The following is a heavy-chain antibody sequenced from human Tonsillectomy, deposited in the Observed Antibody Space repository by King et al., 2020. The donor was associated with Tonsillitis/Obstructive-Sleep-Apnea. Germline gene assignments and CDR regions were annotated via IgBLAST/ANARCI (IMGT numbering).Heavy chain of an antibody. CDR1: GFTFSSYA. CDR3: AKGSRSTTVPTKN. V-gene: IGHV3-23*04. Sequence: VQLVESGGGLVQPGGSLRLSCAASGFTFSSYAMSWVRQAPGKGLEWVSTISGSGDTTNYADSVKGRFTISRDNSKNTLYLQLNSLSAEDTAVYYCAKGSRSTTVPTKNRGQGTLVTVSS. J-gene: IGHJ4*02. D-gene: IGHD4-17*01. CDR2: ISGSGDTT.